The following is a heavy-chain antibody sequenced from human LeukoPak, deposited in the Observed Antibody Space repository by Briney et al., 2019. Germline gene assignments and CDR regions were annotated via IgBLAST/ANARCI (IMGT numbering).Heavy chain of an antibody. CDR3: AKYIRDYDSSGYYLEIGYFDY. V-gene: IGHV3-23*01. Sequence: GGSLRLSCAASGFTFSSYAVSWVRQAPGKGLEWVSAISGSGGSTYYADSVKGRFTISRDNSKNTLYLQMNSLRAEDTAVYYCAKYIRDYDSSGYYLEIGYFDYWGQGTLVTVSS. CDR2: ISGSGGST. CDR1: GFTFSSYA. D-gene: IGHD3-22*01. J-gene: IGHJ4*02.